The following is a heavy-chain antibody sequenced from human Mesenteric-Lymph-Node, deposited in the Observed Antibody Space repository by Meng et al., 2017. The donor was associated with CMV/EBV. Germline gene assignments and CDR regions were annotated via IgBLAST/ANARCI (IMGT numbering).Heavy chain of an antibody. J-gene: IGHJ6*02. CDR1: AYTFTDYY. D-gene: IGHD2-2*02. CDR2: INPNSGGT. V-gene: IGHV1-2*02. CDR3: ARVGDCTTTTCYTPFSSSPYYFLMDV. Sequence: ASVKVSCKASAYTFTDYYIHWVRQAPGQGLEWMGWINPNSGGTNFAQKFQGRVTMTRDTSVSTAYMELSRLRSDDTAVYYCARVGDCTTTTCYTPFSSSPYYFLMDVWGQGTTVTVSS.